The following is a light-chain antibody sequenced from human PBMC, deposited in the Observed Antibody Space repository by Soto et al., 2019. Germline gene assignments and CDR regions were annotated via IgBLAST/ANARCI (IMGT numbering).Light chain of an antibody. J-gene: IGKJ4*01. Sequence: EIVMTQSPATLSVSPRRRGTLSCRATRRLSSNWAWYHQKPAQAPRLLIYGASTRATGIPARFSGSGSGTEFTITISSLQSEDFTVYYCQQYNNWPLTFGGGTKVDI. CDR1: RRLSSN. V-gene: IGKV3-15*01. CDR2: GAS. CDR3: QQYNNWPLT.